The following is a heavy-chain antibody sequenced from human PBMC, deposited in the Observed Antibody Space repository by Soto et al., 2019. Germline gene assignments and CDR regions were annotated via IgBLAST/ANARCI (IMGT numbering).Heavy chain of an antibody. D-gene: IGHD2-2*01. CDR3: AREAPAARYYFDY. CDR2: IIPIFGTA. V-gene: IGHV1-69*06. J-gene: IGHJ4*02. CDR1: GGTFSSYA. Sequence: SLKVSCKASGGTFSSYAISWVRQAPGQGLEWMGGIIPIFGTANYAQKFQGRVTITADKSTSTAYMELSSLRSEDTAVYYCAREAPAARYYFDYWGQGTLVTVSS.